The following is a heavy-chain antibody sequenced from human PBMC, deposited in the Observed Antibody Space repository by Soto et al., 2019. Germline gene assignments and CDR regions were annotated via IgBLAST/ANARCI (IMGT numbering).Heavy chain of an antibody. CDR1: GYTLTDLS. J-gene: IGHJ4*02. Sequence: ASVEVCCKVSGYTLTDLSMQWVRQAPGKGLEWMGGFDPEDGETIYAQKFQGRVTMTEDTATDTAYMELSSLRSEDTAVYYCATHRSGRFLEWLPEGSLGYWGQGTLVIVSS. V-gene: IGHV1-24*01. CDR2: FDPEDGET. CDR3: ATHRSGRFLEWLPEGSLGY. D-gene: IGHD3-3*01.